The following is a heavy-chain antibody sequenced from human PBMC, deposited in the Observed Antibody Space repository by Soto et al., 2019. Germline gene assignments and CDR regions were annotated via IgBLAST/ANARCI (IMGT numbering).Heavy chain of an antibody. Sequence: SVKVSCKASGGTFSSYAISWVRQASGQGLEWMGGIIPIFGTANYAQKFQGRVTITADESTSTAYMELSSLRSEDTAVYYCAREGGYSGYDGNYYYYYGMDVWGQGTTVTVSS. CDR2: IIPIFGTA. V-gene: IGHV1-69*13. J-gene: IGHJ6*02. D-gene: IGHD5-12*01. CDR3: AREGGYSGYDGNYYYYYGMDV. CDR1: GGTFSSYA.